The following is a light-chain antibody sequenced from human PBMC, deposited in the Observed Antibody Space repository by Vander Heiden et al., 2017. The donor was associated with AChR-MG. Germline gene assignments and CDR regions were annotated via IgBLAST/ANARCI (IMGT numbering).Light chain of an antibody. J-gene: IGKJ5*01. CDR3: QQYNNWPIT. V-gene: IGKV3-15*01. CDR1: ESVSSN. CDR2: YAS. Sequence: EIVMTQSPATLSVSPGERATLSCRASESVSSNLAWYQQKPGQPPRLLIYYASTRATGIPARFSGSESGTEFTLTISSLQSEDFAVYYCQQYNNWPITFGQGTRLEIK.